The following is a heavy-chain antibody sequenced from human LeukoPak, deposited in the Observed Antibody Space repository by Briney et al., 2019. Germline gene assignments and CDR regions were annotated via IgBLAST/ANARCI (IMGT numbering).Heavy chain of an antibody. D-gene: IGHD3-3*01. CDR3: ARDANFGYTGLLEPYYDFWSGYPGYSQH. Sequence: GGSLRLSCAASGFTFSSYSMNWVRQAPGQGLEWVSSISSSSSYINYAESVKGRFTITRDKAKSSLYLQLNSLRAEYTSVYYCARDANFGYTGLLEPYYDFWSGYPGYSQHWRQGTLVTVRS. V-gene: IGHV3-21*01. CDR1: GFTFSSYS. CDR2: ISSSSSYI. J-gene: IGHJ1*01.